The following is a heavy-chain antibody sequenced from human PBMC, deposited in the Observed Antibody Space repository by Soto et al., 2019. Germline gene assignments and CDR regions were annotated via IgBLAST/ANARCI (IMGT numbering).Heavy chain of an antibody. CDR2: ISAYNGNT. Sequence: ASVKVSCKASGYTFTSYGISWVRQAPGQGLEWMGWISAYNGNTNYAQKLQGRVTMTTDTSTSTAYMELRSLRSDDTAVYYCALGDGELLFGYYYYGMDVWGQGTTVTVSS. V-gene: IGHV1-18*01. D-gene: IGHD3-10*01. CDR1: GYTFTSYG. J-gene: IGHJ6*02. CDR3: ALGDGELLFGYYYYGMDV.